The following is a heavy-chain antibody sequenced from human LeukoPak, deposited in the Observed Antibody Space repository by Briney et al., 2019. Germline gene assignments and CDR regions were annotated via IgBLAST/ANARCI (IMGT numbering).Heavy chain of an antibody. Sequence: SETLSLTCTVSGGSISSSSYYWGWIRQPPGKGLEWIGSIYYSGSTCYNPSLKSRVTISVDTSKNQFSLKLSSVTAADTAVYYCARHGDSTTHYSSREYYFDYWGQGTLVTVSS. CDR2: IYYSGST. CDR3: ARHGDSTTHYSSREYYFDY. J-gene: IGHJ4*02. CDR1: GGSISSSSYY. D-gene: IGHD6-13*01. V-gene: IGHV4-39*01.